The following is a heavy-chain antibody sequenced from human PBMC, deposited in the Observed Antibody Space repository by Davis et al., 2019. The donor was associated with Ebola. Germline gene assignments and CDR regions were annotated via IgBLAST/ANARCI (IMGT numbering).Heavy chain of an antibody. CDR3: ARQTYSGSGSGFDP. CDR1: GFTFSTYA. CDR2: VYYSGTT. Sequence: GSLRLSCAASGFTFSTYAMSWVRQAPGKGLEWVGTVYYSGTTYYNPSLKSRLAISVDTSRNQFSLRLRSVTATDTAVYYCARQTYSGSGSGFDPWGPGTLVTVSS. J-gene: IGHJ5*02. V-gene: IGHV4-39*01. D-gene: IGHD3-10*01.